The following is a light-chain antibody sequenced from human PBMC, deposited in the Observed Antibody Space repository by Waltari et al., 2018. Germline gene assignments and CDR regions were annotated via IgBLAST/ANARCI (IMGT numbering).Light chain of an antibody. V-gene: IGKV3-20*01. CDR1: QSVSSNS. J-gene: IGKJ4*01. CDR2: GAS. Sequence: EIVLTQSPGTLSLSPGERATLSCRASQSVSSNSLAWYQQKYGQAPRLLIYGASSRATGLPDRFSGSGSGTDFTLTISRLEPEDFAVYYCQQHGNSPSPTFGGGTKVEIK. CDR3: QQHGNSPSPT.